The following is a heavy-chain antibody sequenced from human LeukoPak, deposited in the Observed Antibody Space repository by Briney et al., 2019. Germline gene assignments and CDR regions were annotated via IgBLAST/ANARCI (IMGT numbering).Heavy chain of an antibody. J-gene: IGHJ4*02. Sequence: PGGSLRLSCAASGFTFSSYAMSWVRQAPGKGLEWVSRISGSGGSTYYADSVKGRFTNSRDDSQNTLFLQMNSLRAEDTAVYFCAKVKWKLIGYFDYWGQGTLVTVSS. V-gene: IGHV3-23*01. D-gene: IGHD1-20*01. CDR1: GFTFSSYA. CDR3: AKVKWKLIGYFDY. CDR2: ISGSGGST.